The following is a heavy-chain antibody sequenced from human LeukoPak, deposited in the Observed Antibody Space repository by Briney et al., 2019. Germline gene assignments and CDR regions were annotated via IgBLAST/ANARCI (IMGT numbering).Heavy chain of an antibody. D-gene: IGHD2-21*02. CDR1: GFTFSSYS. J-gene: IGHJ5*02. CDR3: ARSGRVTQNRFDP. Sequence: GGSLRLSCAASGFTFSSYSMNWVRQAPGKGLEWVSSISSSSSYIYYADSVKGRFTISRDNAKNSLYLQMNSLRAEDTAVYYCARSGRVTQNRFDPWGQGTLVTVSS. CDR2: ISSSSSYI. V-gene: IGHV3-21*01.